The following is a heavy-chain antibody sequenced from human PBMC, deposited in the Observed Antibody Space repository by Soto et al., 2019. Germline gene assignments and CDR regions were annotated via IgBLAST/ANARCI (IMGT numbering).Heavy chain of an antibody. V-gene: IGHV3-23*01. Sequence: PGGSLRLSCAASGFTFTTYAMSWVRQAPGKGLEWVSGISGSGGSTYYADSAKGRFTISRDNSKNTLYLQMNSLRAEDTAVYYCARLPSRYCSAGACNDFSTWFDPWGEGTLVTVSS. D-gene: IGHD2-15*01. CDR3: ARLPSRYCSAGACNDFSTWFDP. CDR1: GFTFTTYA. CDR2: ISGSGGST. J-gene: IGHJ5*02.